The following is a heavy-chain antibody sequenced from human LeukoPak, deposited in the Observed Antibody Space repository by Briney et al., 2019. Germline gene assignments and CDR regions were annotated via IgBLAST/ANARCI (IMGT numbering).Heavy chain of an antibody. J-gene: IGHJ4*02. V-gene: IGHV3-23*01. D-gene: IGHD3-22*01. CDR2: ISGSGDST. Sequence: GGSLRLSCAASGFTFSSYAMSWVRQAPGKGLEWVSAISGSGDSTFYADSVKGRFTISRDDAKNSVYLQMNSLRAEDTAVYYCARFGTSGYSGDHWGQGTLVTVSS. CDR1: GFTFSSYA. CDR3: ARFGTSGYSGDH.